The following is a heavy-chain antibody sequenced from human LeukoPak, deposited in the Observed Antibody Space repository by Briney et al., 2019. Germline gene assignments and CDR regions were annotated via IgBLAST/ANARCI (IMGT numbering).Heavy chain of an antibody. CDR1: GFIFTNAW. J-gene: IGHJ4*02. CDR3: STPSF. Sequence: GGSLRLSCATSGFIFTNAWMKWVRQAPGKGLEWVGRIKSKTDGGTIDYAAPVKGRFTISRDDSKNTLYLQMDNLKTEDTAIYYCSTPSFWGQGTLVTDSS. CDR2: IKSKTDGGTI. V-gene: IGHV3-15*07.